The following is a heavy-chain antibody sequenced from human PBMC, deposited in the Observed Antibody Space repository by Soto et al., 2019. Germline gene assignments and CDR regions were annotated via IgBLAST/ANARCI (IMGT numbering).Heavy chain of an antibody. J-gene: IGHJ5*02. CDR2: IIPIFGTA. D-gene: IGHD3-10*01. CDR1: GGTFSSYA. Sequence: RASVKVSCKASGGTFSSYAISWVRQAPGQGLEWMGGIIPIFGTANYAQKFQGRVTITADESTSTAYMELSSLRSEDTAVYYCARDQVGTAMVRGVIIAPAPRIPHWFDPWGQGTLVTVSS. V-gene: IGHV1-69*13. CDR3: ARDQVGTAMVRGVIIAPAPRIPHWFDP.